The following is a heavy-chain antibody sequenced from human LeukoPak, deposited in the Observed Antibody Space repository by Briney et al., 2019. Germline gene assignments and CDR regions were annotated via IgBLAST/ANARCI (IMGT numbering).Heavy chain of an antibody. D-gene: IGHD1-7*01. CDR3: ATAAGLNYFS. V-gene: IGHV3-74*01. CDR2: ISTEGSTT. CDR1: GFTFSDYW. Sequence: GGSLRLSCAASGFTFSDYWMHWVRHVPGKGLMWVSRISTEGSTTNYVDSVRGRFTVSRDNAKNTLFLQMNSLRVEEPAVYYCATAAGLNYFSWGHETLVTVSS. J-gene: IGHJ4*01.